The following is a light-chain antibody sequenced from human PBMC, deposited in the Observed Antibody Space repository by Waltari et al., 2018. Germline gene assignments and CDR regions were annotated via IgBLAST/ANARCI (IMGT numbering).Light chain of an antibody. CDR1: SRDVGSYNL. CDR2: EGS. CDR3: CSYAVGAIYV. J-gene: IGLJ1*01. V-gene: IGLV2-23*01. Sequence: QSALTQPASVSGSPGQSITISCTGTSRDVGSYNLVSWYQQHPGKAPKLMIYEGSNRPSGISHRFSGSKSGNTASLTISGLQAEDEADYYCCSYAVGAIYVFGTGTKVTVL.